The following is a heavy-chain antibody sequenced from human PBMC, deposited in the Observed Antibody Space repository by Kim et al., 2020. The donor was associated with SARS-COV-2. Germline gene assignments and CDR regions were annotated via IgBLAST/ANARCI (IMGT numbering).Heavy chain of an antibody. CDR3: ATTGSGWCFDI. CDR1: GITFSGFW. D-gene: IGHD6-19*01. Sequence: GGSLRLSCAGSGITFSGFWMTWVRQVPGKGLEWLANIKEDGSQKNYADSVTGRFNISRDDSKNSVYLEMNYLSGDDTGIYYCATTGSGWCFDIWGQGELVTVSS. J-gene: IGHJ3*02. V-gene: IGHV3-7*03. CDR2: IKEDGSQK.